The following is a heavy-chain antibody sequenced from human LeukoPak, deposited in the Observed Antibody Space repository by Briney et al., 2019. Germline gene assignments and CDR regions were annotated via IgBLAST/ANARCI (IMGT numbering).Heavy chain of an antibody. CDR3: ARDRGGIRCLHY. D-gene: IGHD3-10*01. J-gene: IGHJ4*02. CDR1: GFSFSTFG. V-gene: IGHV3-33*01. CDR2: IWYDSSNR. Sequence: PGRSLRLSCAASGFSFSTFGIHWVRQAPGKGLELVAVIWYDSSNRFYADSVEGRFTISRDNYKNTLFLEMSSLRVEDTGVYYCARDRGGIRCLHYWGQGTQVTVSS.